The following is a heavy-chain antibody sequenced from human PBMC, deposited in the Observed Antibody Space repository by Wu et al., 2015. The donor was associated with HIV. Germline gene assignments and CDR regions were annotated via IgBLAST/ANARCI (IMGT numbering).Heavy chain of an antibody. CDR3: VRGDYANYDFWSAYPSY. Sequence: SVKVSCQASGYTFTDYYIHWVRQAPGQGLEWMGWINPTSGGTNSAQKFQGRVTLTRDTSIGTAYMELRRLTSDDTAVYYCVRGDYANYDFWSAYPSYWGQGTLVTVSS. CDR1: GYTFTDYY. D-gene: IGHD3-3*01. J-gene: IGHJ4*02. V-gene: IGHV1-2*02. CDR2: INPTSGGT.